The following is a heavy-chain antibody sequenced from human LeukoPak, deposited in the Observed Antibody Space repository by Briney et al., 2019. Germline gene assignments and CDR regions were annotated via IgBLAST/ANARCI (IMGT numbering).Heavy chain of an antibody. CDR1: GYTFTGYY. V-gene: IGHV1-46*01. D-gene: IGHD3-9*01. Sequence: ASVKVSCKASGYTFTGYYMHWVRQAPGQGLERMGIINPSGGSTSYAQKFQGRVTMTRDTSTSTVYMELSSLRSEDTAVYYCARGGILTGILDYWGQGTLVTVSS. CDR2: INPSGGST. CDR3: ARGGILTGILDY. J-gene: IGHJ4*02.